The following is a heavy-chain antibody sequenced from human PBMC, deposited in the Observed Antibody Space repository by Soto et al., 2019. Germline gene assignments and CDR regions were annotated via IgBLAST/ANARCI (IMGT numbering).Heavy chain of an antibody. V-gene: IGHV3-30*18. J-gene: IGHJ5*02. CDR3: AKVGSPGWYLNGLDT. Sequence: ESGGGVVQPGRSLRLSCAGSGFTFSDYGMHWVRQAPGKGLEWVAVISYEGSEEYYADSVKGRFTISRDNSKNTLFLQMNSLRPEDTALYYCAKVGSPGWYLNGLDTGGQGILVTVSS. CDR2: ISYEGSEE. D-gene: IGHD6-19*01. CDR1: GFTFSDYG.